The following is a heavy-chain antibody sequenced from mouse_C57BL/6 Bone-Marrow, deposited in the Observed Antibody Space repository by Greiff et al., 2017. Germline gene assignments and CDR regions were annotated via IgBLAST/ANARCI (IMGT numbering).Heavy chain of an antibody. CDR3: ARKGAYFKWYFTV. D-gene: IGHD2-10*01. Sequence: QVQLQQPGAELVKPGASVKLSCKASGYTFTSYWMHWVKQRPGQGLEWIGMIHPNSGSTNYNEKFKSKATLTVDKSSSTAYMQLSSLTSEDSAVYNCARKGAYFKWYFTVWGTGTTVTVSS. CDR1: GYTFTSYW. CDR2: IHPNSGST. J-gene: IGHJ1*03. V-gene: IGHV1-64*01.